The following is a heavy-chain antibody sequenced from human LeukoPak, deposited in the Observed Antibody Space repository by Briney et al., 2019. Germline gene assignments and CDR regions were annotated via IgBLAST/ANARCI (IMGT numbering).Heavy chain of an antibody. Sequence: GGSLRLSCAASGFTFSSYWMHWVRQAPGKGLVWVSRINSDGSSTSYEDSVKGRFTISRDNAKNTLYLQMNSLRAEDTAVYYCAHPLAAAPYYYGMDVWGQGTTVTVSS. CDR3: AHPLAAAPYYYGMDV. CDR2: INSDGSST. D-gene: IGHD6-13*01. CDR1: GFTFSSYW. V-gene: IGHV3-74*01. J-gene: IGHJ6*02.